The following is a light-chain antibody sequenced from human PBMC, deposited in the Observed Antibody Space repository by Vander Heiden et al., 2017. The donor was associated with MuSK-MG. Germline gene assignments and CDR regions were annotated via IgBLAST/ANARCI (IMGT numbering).Light chain of an antibody. V-gene: IGKV1-5*01. Sequence: DTQSTQPPCTLPASLRDRATTTSRASQSISIWLAWYRQQAGKAPKLLIYDASSFESGVPWTFSGSGSAAEITLTITSLQPDDFATYCCQQYNSPFGTVGQGTKVEIK. CDR1: QSISIW. CDR2: DAS. CDR3: QQYNSPFGT. J-gene: IGKJ1*01.